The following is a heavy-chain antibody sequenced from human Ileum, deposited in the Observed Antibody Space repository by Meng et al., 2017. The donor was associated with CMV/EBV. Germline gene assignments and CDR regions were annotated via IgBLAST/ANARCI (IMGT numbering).Heavy chain of an antibody. CDR1: GYTFTSYY. V-gene: IGHV1-46*01. J-gene: IGHJ1*01. D-gene: IGHD6-13*01. Sequence: SGYTFTSYYLHWVRQAPGQGLEWMGIINPSGGSTSYAQKFQGRVTMTRDTSTSIVYMELSSLRSEDTAVYYCARGSIAAAGRGYFQHWGQGTLVTVSS. CDR2: INPSGGST. CDR3: ARGSIAAAGRGYFQH.